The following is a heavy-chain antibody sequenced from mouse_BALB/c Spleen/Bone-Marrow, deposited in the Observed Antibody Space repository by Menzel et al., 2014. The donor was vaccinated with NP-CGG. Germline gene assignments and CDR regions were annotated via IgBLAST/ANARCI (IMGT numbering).Heavy chain of an antibody. CDR1: GFTFTDYY. V-gene: IGHV7-3*02. CDR2: IRNKANGYTT. J-gene: IGHJ3*01. CDR3: ARGYGNLEGFAY. Sequence: EVKLVESGGGLVQPGGSLRLSCATSGFTFTDYYMSWVRQPPGKALEWLGFIRNKANGYTTEYSASVKGRFTISRDNSQSILYLQMNTLRAEDSATYYCARGYGNLEGFAYWGQGTLVTVSA. D-gene: IGHD2-10*02.